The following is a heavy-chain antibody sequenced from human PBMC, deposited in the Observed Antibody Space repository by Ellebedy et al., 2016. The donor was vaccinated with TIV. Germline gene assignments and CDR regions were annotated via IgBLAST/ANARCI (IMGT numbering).Heavy chain of an antibody. Sequence: ASVKVSCXVSGYTLTELSMHWVRQAPGKGLEWMGGFDPEDGETIYAQKFQGRVTMTEDTSTDTAYMELSSLRSEDTAVYYCATGGGVGSPYYYYGMDVWGQGTTVTVSS. CDR3: ATGGGVGSPYYYYGMDV. V-gene: IGHV1-24*01. CDR1: GYTLTELS. D-gene: IGHD3-16*01. CDR2: FDPEDGET. J-gene: IGHJ6*02.